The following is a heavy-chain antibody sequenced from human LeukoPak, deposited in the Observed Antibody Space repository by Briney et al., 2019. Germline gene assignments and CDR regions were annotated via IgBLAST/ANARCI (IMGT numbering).Heavy chain of an antibody. Sequence: PGGSLRLSCAASGFTFSSYAMHWVRQAPGKGLEWVAVISYDGSNKHYADSVKGRFTISRDNSKNTLYLQMNSLRAEDTAVYYCAKDGAFDIWGQGTMVTVSS. J-gene: IGHJ3*02. V-gene: IGHV3-30*04. CDR2: ISYDGSNK. CDR1: GFTFSSYA. CDR3: AKDGAFDI.